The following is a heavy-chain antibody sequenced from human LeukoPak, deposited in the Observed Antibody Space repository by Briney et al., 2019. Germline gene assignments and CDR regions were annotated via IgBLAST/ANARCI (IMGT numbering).Heavy chain of an antibody. Sequence: GESLRLSCAASGFTFTTYWMTWVRQAPGKGLEWVANINQDGTEKYYVDSVKGRFTISRDNARDSLYLQMNSLRVEDTAVYYCAKVAKYYYGSETYYFFEHWGQGTPVTASS. CDR2: INQDGTEK. D-gene: IGHD3-10*01. V-gene: IGHV3-7*01. J-gene: IGHJ4*02. CDR1: GFTFTTYW. CDR3: AKVAKYYYGSETYYFFEH.